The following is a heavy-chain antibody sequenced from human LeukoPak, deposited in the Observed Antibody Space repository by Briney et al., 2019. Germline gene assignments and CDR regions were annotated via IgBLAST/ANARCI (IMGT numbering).Heavy chain of an antibody. D-gene: IGHD3-22*01. CDR1: GYSFTSYW. CDR2: IYPGDSDT. V-gene: IGHV5-51*01. Sequence: GESLKISCKGSGYSFTSYWIGWVRQIPGKGLEWMAIIYPGDSDTRYSPSFQGQVTISADKSISTAYLQWSSLKASDTAMYYCAGTYYYDSSGYRYAFDIWGQGTMVTVSS. J-gene: IGHJ3*02. CDR3: AGTYYYDSSGYRYAFDI.